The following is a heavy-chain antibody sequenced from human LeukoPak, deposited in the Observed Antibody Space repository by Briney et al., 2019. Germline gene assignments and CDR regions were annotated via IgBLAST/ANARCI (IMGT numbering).Heavy chain of an antibody. V-gene: IGHV3-23*01. D-gene: IGHD1-26*01. CDR2: ISGSGGST. CDR1: GFTFSSYA. J-gene: IGHJ4*02. Sequence: GGSLRLSCAAPGFTFSSYAMSWVRQAPGKGLEWVSAISGSGGSTYYADSVKGRFTISRDNAKNTLSLQMNSLRAEDTGLYYCARADGSHYGLKDYWGQGTLVTVSS. CDR3: ARADGSHYGLKDY.